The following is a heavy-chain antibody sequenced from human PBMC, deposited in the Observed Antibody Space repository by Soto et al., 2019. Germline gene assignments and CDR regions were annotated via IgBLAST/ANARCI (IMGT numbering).Heavy chain of an antibody. Sequence: GVSLRLSCAVSGFTFSNYAVGWVRQAPGMGLEWVSSIFGGGGDTYYTDSVKGRFTISRDSSENTVFLQMNSLRAEDTALYYCAKYGSKSSPHYLDYWGQGTLVTVSS. CDR3: AKYGSKSSPHYLDY. V-gene: IGHV3-23*01. J-gene: IGHJ4*02. CDR2: IFGGGGDT. D-gene: IGHD6-13*01. CDR1: GFTFSNYA.